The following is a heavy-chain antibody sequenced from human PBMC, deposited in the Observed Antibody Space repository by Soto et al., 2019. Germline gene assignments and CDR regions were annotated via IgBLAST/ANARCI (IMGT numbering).Heavy chain of an antibody. V-gene: IGHV3-30*18. D-gene: IGHD3-22*01. CDR2: ISYDGSNK. CDR1: GFTFSRYG. Sequence: PGGSLRLSCAASGFTFSRYGMHWVRQAPGKGLEWVAVISYDGSNKYYADPVKGRFTISRDNSKNTLYLQMNSLRAEDTAVYYCAKDLSRYYYDSSGYPLDYWGQGTLVTVSS. CDR3: AKDLSRYYYDSSGYPLDY. J-gene: IGHJ4*02.